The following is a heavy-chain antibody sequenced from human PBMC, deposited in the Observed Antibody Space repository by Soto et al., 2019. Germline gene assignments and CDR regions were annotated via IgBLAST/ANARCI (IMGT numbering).Heavy chain of an antibody. CDR2: IYPGDSDT. CDR3: ARTYYYGSGSLSSPYYMDV. Sequence: PGESLKISCKGSGYSFTSYWIGWVRQMPGKGLEWMGIIYPGDSDTRYSPSFQGQVTISADKSISTAYLQWSSLKASDTAMYYCARTYYYGSGSLSSPYYMDVWGKGTTVTVSS. CDR1: GYSFTSYW. J-gene: IGHJ6*03. D-gene: IGHD3-10*01. V-gene: IGHV5-51*01.